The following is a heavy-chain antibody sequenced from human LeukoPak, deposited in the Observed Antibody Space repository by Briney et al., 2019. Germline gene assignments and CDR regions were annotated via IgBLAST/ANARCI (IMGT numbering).Heavy chain of an antibody. Sequence: GGSLRLSCAASGFTFSGFWVRWVRQAPGEGLGWVANIKYDGSEKYYVDSVKGRFTISRDNAKKSLDLQMNSLRAEDTAVYYCARGRSMDVWGKGTAVTVSS. V-gene: IGHV3-7*01. CDR3: ARGRSMDV. CDR1: GFTFSGFW. J-gene: IGHJ6*03. CDR2: IKYDGSEK.